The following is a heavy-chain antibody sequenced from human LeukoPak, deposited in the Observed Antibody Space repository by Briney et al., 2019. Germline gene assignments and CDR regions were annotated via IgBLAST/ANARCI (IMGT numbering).Heavy chain of an antibody. CDR3: ARARYYGSKMQRYHAFDI. CDR2: ISAYNGNT. Sequence: ASVKVSCKASGYTFTSYGISWVRQAPGQGLEWMGWISAYNGNTNYAQKLQGRVTMTTDTSTSTAYMEQRSLRSDDTAVYYCARARYYGSKMQRYHAFDIWGQGTMVTVSS. J-gene: IGHJ3*02. V-gene: IGHV1-18*01. D-gene: IGHD3-10*01. CDR1: GYTFTSYG.